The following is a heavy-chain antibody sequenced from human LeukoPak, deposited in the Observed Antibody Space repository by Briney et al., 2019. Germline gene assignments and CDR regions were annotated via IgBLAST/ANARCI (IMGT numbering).Heavy chain of an antibody. CDR2: TYSTGNT. D-gene: IGHD2-15*01. J-gene: IGHJ6*02. V-gene: IGHV4-61*02. Sequence: SQTLSLTCTVSGGSINSGGYYWSWIRQPAGKGXXWIGRTYSTGNTNYKPSLESRVTISVDTSKNQFSLKLTSVTAADTAIYYCTRGCSGGSCYSGYGMDVWGQGTTVTVSS. CDR3: TRGCSGGSCYSGYGMDV. CDR1: GGSINSGGYY.